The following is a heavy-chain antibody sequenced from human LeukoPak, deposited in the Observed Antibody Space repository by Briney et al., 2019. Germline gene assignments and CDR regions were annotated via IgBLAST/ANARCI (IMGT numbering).Heavy chain of an antibody. V-gene: IGHV3-23*01. CDR1: GFTFRSDA. CDR3: AKARFFTIFGVVDAFDI. CDR2: ISGIGGST. J-gene: IGHJ3*02. D-gene: IGHD3-3*01. Sequence: GGSLRLSCAASGFTFRSDAMSWVRQAPGKGLEWVSAISGIGGSTYCADSVNGLFTISRDNSKNTLYLQMNRLRAEDTAVYYCAKARFFTIFGVVDAFDIWGQGTMVTVSS.